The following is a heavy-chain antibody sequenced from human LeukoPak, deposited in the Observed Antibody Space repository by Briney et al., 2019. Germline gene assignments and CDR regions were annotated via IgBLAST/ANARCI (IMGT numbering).Heavy chain of an antibody. V-gene: IGHV4-4*02. CDR3: ARDLGGGSCCWFDP. CDR2: IYHSGST. CDR1: GGSISSSNW. Sequence: SGTLSLTCTVSGGSISSSNWWSRVRQPPGKGLEWIGEIYHSGSTNYNPSLKSRVTISVDTSKNQFSLKLSSVTAADTAVYYCARDLGGGSCCWFDPWGQGTLVTVSS. D-gene: IGHD2-15*01. J-gene: IGHJ5*02.